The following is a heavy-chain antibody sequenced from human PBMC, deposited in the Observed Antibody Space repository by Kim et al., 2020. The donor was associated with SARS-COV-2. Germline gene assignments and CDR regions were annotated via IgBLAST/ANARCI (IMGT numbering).Heavy chain of an antibody. Sequence: TYYADSVKGRFTISSDNSKNTLYLQLNSLKDDDTAVYYCAKLNWNDEIARWGQGTLVTVSS. CDR3: AKLNWNDEIAR. D-gene: IGHD1-1*01. V-gene: IGHV3-23*01. CDR2: T. J-gene: IGHJ4*02.